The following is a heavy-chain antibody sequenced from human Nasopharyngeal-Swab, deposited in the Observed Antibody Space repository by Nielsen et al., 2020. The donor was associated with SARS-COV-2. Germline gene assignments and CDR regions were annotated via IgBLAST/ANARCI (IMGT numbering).Heavy chain of an antibody. CDR2: INPNSGGT. Sequence: ASVKVSCKASGYTFTGYYMHWVRQAPGQGLEWMGRINPNSGGTNYAQKFQGRVTMTRDTSISTAYMELSRLRSDDTAVYYCARYYHDSSGYTYYFDYWGQGTLVTVSS. CDR3: ARYYHDSSGYTYYFDY. CDR1: GYTFTGYY. V-gene: IGHV1-2*06. J-gene: IGHJ4*02. D-gene: IGHD3-22*01.